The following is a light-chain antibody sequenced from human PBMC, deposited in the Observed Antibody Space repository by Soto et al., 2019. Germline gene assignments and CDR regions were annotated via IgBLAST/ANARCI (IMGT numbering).Light chain of an antibody. Sequence: QSALTQPASVSGSPGQSITISCTGTSSDVGSYNLVSWYQQHPGTAPKLMIYEAFKRPSGVSNRFSGSKSGDTASLTISGLQAEDAADYYCCSYAGSTTLDVFGTGTKLTVL. J-gene: IGLJ1*01. CDR3: CSYAGSTTLDV. CDR2: EAF. V-gene: IGLV2-23*01. CDR1: SSDVGSYNL.